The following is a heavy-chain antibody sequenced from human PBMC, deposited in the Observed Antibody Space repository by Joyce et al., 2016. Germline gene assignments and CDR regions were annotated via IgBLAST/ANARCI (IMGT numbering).Heavy chain of an antibody. CDR3: AKILTATYSSGWFLDY. CDR1: GLTLSNYG. V-gene: IGHV3-30*18. D-gene: IGHD6-25*01. Sequence: QVQLVESGGGVVQPGRSLRLSGAASGLTLSNYGVHWVRQAPGKVLKWVGVISYDGSYKDYADSVKGRFTIARDNSKNTVFLEMNSLRTEDTAVYYCAKILTATYSSGWFLDYWGQGTLVTVSS. J-gene: IGHJ4*02. CDR2: ISYDGSYK.